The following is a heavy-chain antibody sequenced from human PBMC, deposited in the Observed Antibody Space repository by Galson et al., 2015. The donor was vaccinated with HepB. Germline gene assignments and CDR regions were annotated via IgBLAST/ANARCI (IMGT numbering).Heavy chain of an antibody. V-gene: IGHV3-9*01. J-gene: IGHJ6*03. D-gene: IGHD1-26*01. CDR2: ISWNSGSI. Sequence: SLRLSCAASGFTFDDYAMHWVRQAPGKGLEWVSGISWNSGSIAYADSVKGRFTISRDNAKNSLYLQMHSLRAEDTALYYCAKFRGPPYYYMSVWGKGTTVTVSS. CDR1: GFTFDDYA. CDR3: AKFRGPPYYYMSV.